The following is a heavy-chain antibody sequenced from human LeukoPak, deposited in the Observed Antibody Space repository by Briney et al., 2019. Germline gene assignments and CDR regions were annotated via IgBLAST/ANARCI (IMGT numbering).Heavy chain of an antibody. V-gene: IGHV6-1*01. CDR2: TYYRSTWYN. CDR3: ARRLTQYDCFDP. CDR1: GDSVSSNSVT. D-gene: IGHD2-2*01. J-gene: IGHJ5*02. Sequence: SQTLSLTCAISGDSVSSNSVTWNWIRRSPSRGLEWLGRTYYRSTWYNDYAVSVRGRITVNPDTSKNQFSLHLNSVTPEDTAVYYCARRLTQYDCFDPWGQGILVTVSS.